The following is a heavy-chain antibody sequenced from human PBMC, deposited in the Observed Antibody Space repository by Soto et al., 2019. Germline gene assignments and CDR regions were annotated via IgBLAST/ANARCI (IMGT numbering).Heavy chain of an antibody. Sequence: GASVKVSCKASGYTFTSYDINWVRQATGQGLEWMGWMNPNSGNTGYAQKFQGRVTMTRNTSISTAYMELSSLRSEDTAVYYCARVALITIFGVVIAQGFDPWGQGTLVTVSS. V-gene: IGHV1-8*01. D-gene: IGHD3-3*01. CDR3: ARVALITIFGVVIAQGFDP. J-gene: IGHJ5*02. CDR2: MNPNSGNT. CDR1: GYTFTSYD.